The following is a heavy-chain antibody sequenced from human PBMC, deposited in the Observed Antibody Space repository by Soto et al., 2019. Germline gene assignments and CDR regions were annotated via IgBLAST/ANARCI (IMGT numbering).Heavy chain of an antibody. CDR3: AKGYDFWSGTYGMDV. CDR2: ISGSGGST. Sequence: GGSLRLSCAASGFTFSSYAMSWVRQAPGKGLEWVSAISGSGGSTYYADSVKGRFTTSRDNSKNTLYLQMNSLRAEDTAVYYCAKGYDFWSGTYGMDVWGQGTTVTVSS. CDR1: GFTFSSYA. J-gene: IGHJ6*02. V-gene: IGHV3-23*01. D-gene: IGHD3-3*01.